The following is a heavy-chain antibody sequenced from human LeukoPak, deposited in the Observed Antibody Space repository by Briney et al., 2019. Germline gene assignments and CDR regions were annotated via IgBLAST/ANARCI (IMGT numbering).Heavy chain of an antibody. CDR1: GGSISSYY. CDR2: IYYSGST. CDR3: ARLKYGGYGLDY. J-gene: IGHJ4*02. D-gene: IGHD5-12*01. V-gene: IGHV4-59*08. Sequence: SETLSLTCTVSGGSISSYYWSWIRQPPGKGLEWIGYIYYSGSTNYNPSLKSRVTISVDTSKNQFSLKLSSVTAADTAVFYCARLKYGGYGLDYWGQGTLVTVSS.